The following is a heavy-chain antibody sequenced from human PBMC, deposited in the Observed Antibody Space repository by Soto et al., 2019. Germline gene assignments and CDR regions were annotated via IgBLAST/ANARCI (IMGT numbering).Heavy chain of an antibody. J-gene: IGHJ6*02. CDR2: ISSSSSYI. CDR1: GFTFSSYS. CDR3: ARDQGYDTYYYDSSGYFYYGMDV. Sequence: PGGSLRLSCAASGFTFSSYSMNWVRQAPGKGLEWVSSISSSSSYIYYADSVKGRFTISRDNAKNSLYLQMNSLRAEDTAVYYCARDQGYDTYYYDSSGYFYYGMDVWGQGTTVTVS. V-gene: IGHV3-21*01. D-gene: IGHD3-22*01.